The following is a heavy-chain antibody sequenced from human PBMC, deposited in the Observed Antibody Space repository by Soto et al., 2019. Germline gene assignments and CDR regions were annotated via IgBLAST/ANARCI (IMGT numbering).Heavy chain of an antibody. CDR1: GDSVYGNSAA. CDR3: ARDFPYYESSDSYFDY. J-gene: IGHJ4*02. V-gene: IGHV6-1*01. CDR2: TYYRSKWYN. Sequence: QTLSLTCSISGDSVYGNSAAWNWIRQPPSRGLEWLGRTYYRSKWYNDYSVSVKSRITVTPYTSKNQFSLHLKSVTPEDTAVYYCARDFPYYESSDSYFDYWGQGALAPVSS. D-gene: IGHD3-16*01.